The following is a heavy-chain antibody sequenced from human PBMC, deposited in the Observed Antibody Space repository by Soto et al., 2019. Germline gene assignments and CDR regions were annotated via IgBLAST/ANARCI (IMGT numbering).Heavy chain of an antibody. V-gene: IGHV3-33*01. CDR3: ARDQTEYCTGGSCYWFDP. CDR1: GFTFSSYG. J-gene: IGHJ5*02. CDR2: IWYDGRKK. D-gene: IGHD2-15*01. Sequence: GGSLRLSCAASGFTFSSYGMHWVRQAPGKGLEWVAVIWYDGRKKHYADSVKGRFTISRDNSKNTLYLQMNSLRAEDTAVYYCARDQTEYCTGGSCYWFDPWGQGTLVTVSS.